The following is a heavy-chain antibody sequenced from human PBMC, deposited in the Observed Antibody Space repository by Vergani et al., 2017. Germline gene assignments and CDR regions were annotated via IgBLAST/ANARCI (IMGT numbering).Heavy chain of an antibody. CDR2: IYYSGST. Sequence: QVRLQESGPGLVKPSETLYLTCSVSGDSMSGYYWSWIRQPPGKGLEWIGSIYYSGSTYYNPSLKSRVTISVDTSKNQFSLKLSSVTAADTAVYYCARHGYYYDSSGQIDYWGQGTLVTVSS. V-gene: IGHV4-59*05. CDR1: GDSMSGYY. J-gene: IGHJ4*02. CDR3: ARHGYYYDSSGQIDY. D-gene: IGHD3-22*01.